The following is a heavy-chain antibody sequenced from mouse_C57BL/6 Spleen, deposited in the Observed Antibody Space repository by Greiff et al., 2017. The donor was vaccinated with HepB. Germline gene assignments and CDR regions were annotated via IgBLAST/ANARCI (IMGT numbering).Heavy chain of an antibody. J-gene: IGHJ4*01. V-gene: IGHV1-82*01. CDR2: IYPGDGDT. CDR1: GYAFSSSW. CDR3: AHTTVVASRYAMDY. Sequence: VQRVESGPELVKPGASVKISCKASGYAFSSSWMNWVKQRPGKGLEWIGRIYPGDGDTNYNGKFKGKATLTADKSSSTAYMQLSSLTSEDSAVYFCAHTTVVASRYAMDYWGQGTSVTVSS. D-gene: IGHD1-1*01.